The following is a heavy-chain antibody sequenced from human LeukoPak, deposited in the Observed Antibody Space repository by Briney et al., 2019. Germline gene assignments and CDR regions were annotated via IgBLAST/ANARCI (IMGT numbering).Heavy chain of an antibody. D-gene: IGHD6-13*01. CDR2: IIPIFGTA. CDR1: GGTFSSYA. J-gene: IGHJ6*02. Sequence: SVRVSSKASGGTFSSYAISWVRQAPGQGLEWMGGIIPIFGTANYAQKFQGRLTITADESTSTAYMELSSLRSEDTAVYYCARDTVAAAGSTDGMDVWGQGTTVTVSS. V-gene: IGHV1-69*01. CDR3: ARDTVAAAGSTDGMDV.